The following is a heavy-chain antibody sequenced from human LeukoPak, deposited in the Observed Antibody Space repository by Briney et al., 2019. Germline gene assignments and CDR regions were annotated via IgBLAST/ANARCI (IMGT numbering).Heavy chain of an antibody. J-gene: IGHJ6*02. Sequence: GGSLRLSCAASGFTFSSYEMNWVRQAPGKGLEWVSYISSSGSTIYYADSVKGRFTISRDNAKNSLYLQMNSLRAEDTAVYYCARDAGGWGVVTTYYYYYYGMDVWGQGTTVTVSS. CDR1: GFTFSSYE. CDR3: ARDAGGWGVVTTYYYYYYGMDV. CDR2: ISSSGSTI. D-gene: IGHD3-3*01. V-gene: IGHV3-48*03.